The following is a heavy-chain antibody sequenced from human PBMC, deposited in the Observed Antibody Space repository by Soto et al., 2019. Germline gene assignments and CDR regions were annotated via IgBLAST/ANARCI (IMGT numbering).Heavy chain of an antibody. CDR3: AKILQLGDYAYYYYGMDV. CDR1: GFTFSTYA. Sequence: PGGSLRLSCAASGFTFSTYAMAWVRQAPGKGLEWVSVITYNGSNKYYADSVKGRFTISRDNSKNTLYLQMNSLRAEDTAVYYCAKILQLGDYAYYYYGMDVWGQGTTVTVSS. CDR2: ITYNGSNK. J-gene: IGHJ6*02. D-gene: IGHD4-17*01. V-gene: IGHV3-30*18.